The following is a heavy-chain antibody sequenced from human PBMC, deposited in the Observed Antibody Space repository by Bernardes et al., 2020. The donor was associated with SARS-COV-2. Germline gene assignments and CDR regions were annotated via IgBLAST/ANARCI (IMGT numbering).Heavy chain of an antibody. J-gene: IGHJ3*02. CDR3: AKEWDTVPGNAFDI. D-gene: IGHD2-8*01. Sequence: GGSLRLCCAASGVTLSTYWMSWVHQAPGKGLEWVSAIRGNGDTTYYADSVKGRFTISRDNSENTLYLQMNSLRVEDTAVYYCAKEWDTVPGNAFDIWGHGTLVTVSS. CDR2: IRGNGDTT. CDR1: GVTLSTYW. V-gene: IGHV3-23*01.